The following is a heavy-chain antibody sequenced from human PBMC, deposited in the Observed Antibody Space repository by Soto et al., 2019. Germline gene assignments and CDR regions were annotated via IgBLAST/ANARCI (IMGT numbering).Heavy chain of an antibody. CDR3: ARARMVRGIIYYYGMDV. CDR2: IYYSGCT. J-gene: IGHJ6*02. D-gene: IGHD3-10*01. V-gene: IGHV4-31*03. CDR1: GGSISSDGNY. Sequence: QVQLQESGPGLVKSSQTLSLTCTVSGGSISSDGNYWSWIRQHPGKGLEWIGYIYYSGCTYYNPSLQRRVIISVDTSKNQFSLKLNSVTAADTAVYYCARARMVRGIIYYYGMDVWGQGTTVTVSS.